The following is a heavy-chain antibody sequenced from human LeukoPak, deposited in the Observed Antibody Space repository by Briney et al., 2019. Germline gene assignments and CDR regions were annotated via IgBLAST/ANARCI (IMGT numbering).Heavy chain of an antibody. CDR1: GFTFSSYA. V-gene: IGHV3-23*01. CDR2: ISGSGGST. D-gene: IGHD6-6*01. J-gene: IGHJ4*02. CDR3: AKSIAARFTGYFDY. Sequence: YPGGPLRLSCAASGFTFSSYAMSWVRQAPGKGLEWVSAISGSGGSTYYADSVKGRFTISRDNSKNTLYLQMNSLRAEDTAVHYCAKSIAARFTGYFDYWGQGTLVTVSS.